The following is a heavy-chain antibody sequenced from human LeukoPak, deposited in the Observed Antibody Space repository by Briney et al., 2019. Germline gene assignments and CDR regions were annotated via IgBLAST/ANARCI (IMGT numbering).Heavy chain of an antibody. D-gene: IGHD5-18*01. J-gene: IGHJ4*02. CDR1: GFTFSSYE. V-gene: IGHV3-48*03. CDR3: ARDSWIQVWTQIDY. CDR2: ISSSGSTI. Sequence: PGGSLRLSCAASGFTFSSYEMNWVRQAPGKGLEWVSYISSSGSTIYYADSVKGSFTISRDNAKNSLYLQMNSLRAEDTAVYYCARDSWIQVWTQIDYWGQGTLVTVSS.